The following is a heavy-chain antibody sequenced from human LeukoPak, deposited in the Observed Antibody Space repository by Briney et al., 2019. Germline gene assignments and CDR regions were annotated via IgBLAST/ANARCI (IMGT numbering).Heavy chain of an antibody. CDR2: IYPRDGST. V-gene: IGHV1-46*01. CDR1: GYSFTSNY. CDR3: ARDQEGFDY. J-gene: IGHJ4*02. Sequence: ASVTVSCKVSGYSFTSNYIHWVRQAPGQGLEWMGMIYPRDGSTSYAQRFQDRVTVTRDTSTSTVHMELSGLRSEDTAVYYCARDQEGFDYWGQGTLVTVSS.